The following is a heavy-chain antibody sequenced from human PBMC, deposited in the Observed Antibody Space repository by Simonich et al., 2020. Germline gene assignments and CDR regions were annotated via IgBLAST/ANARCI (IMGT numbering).Heavy chain of an antibody. V-gene: IGHV1-8*03. CDR1: GYPFTSYD. CDR2: MKPYSGKT. Sequence: QVHLVQSGAEVKKPGASVKVSCTASGYPFTSYDINCVLKDTVQGLEWMGGMKPYSGKTGYEQNVQGSVTITRNTSISTAYMELSSLRSEDTAVYYCARTYSGSYYYFDYWGQGTLVTVSS. CDR3: ARTYSGSYYYFDY. J-gene: IGHJ4*02. D-gene: IGHD1-26*01.